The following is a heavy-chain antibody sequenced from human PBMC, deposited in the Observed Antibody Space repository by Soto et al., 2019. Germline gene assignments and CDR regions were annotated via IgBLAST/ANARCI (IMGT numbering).Heavy chain of an antibody. Sequence: QVQLVQSGDEVKKPGASVKVSCKASGYIFVNYVIAWVRQAPRQGLEWMGWISPYTGNTHSASKVQGRLTMTTDTSTSTGYMDLGSLTSDDTAVYYCVMVDNYVTPTPQDVWGQGTTVTVSS. CDR2: ISPYTGNT. D-gene: IGHD3-16*01. CDR3: VMVDNYVTPTPQDV. J-gene: IGHJ6*02. CDR1: GYIFVNYV. V-gene: IGHV1-18*01.